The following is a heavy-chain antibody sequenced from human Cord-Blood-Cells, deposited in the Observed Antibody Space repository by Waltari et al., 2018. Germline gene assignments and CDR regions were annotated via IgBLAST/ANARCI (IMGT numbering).Heavy chain of an antibody. CDR2: IRSSGSTI. V-gene: IGHV3-48*03. Sequence: EVQLVESGGGLVQPGGSLRLSCAASGSTFSSYEMNWVRQAPGKGLEWVSYIRSSGSTIYYADSVKGRFTISRDNAKNSLYLQMNSLRAEDTAVYYCARPGSYHAFDIWGQGTMVTVSS. J-gene: IGHJ3*02. CDR1: GSTFSSYE. CDR3: ARPGSYHAFDI. D-gene: IGHD3-16*02.